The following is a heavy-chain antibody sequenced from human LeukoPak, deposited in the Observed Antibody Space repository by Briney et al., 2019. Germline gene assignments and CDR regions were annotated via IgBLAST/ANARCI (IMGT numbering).Heavy chain of an antibody. V-gene: IGHV4-34*01. CDR3: ARGRRSSWYSF. Sequence: SETLSLTCAVYGGSFSGYYWSWIRQPPGKGLEWIGEINHSGSTNYNPSLKSRVTISVDTSKNQFSQKLSSVTAADTAVYYCARGRRSSWYSFWGQGTLVTVSS. J-gene: IGHJ4*02. D-gene: IGHD6-13*01. CDR2: INHSGST. CDR1: GGSFSGYY.